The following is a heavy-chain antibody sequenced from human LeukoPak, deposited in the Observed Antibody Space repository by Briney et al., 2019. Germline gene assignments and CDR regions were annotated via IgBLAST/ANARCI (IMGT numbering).Heavy chain of an antibody. Sequence: GGSLRLSCAASGFTFSSYGMHWVRQAPGKGLEWVAVISYDGSNKYYADSVKGRLTISRDNSKNTLYLQMNSLRAEDTAVYYCAKDGGYDSSGYCDYWGQGTLVTVSS. CDR2: ISYDGSNK. J-gene: IGHJ4*02. CDR1: GFTFSSYG. D-gene: IGHD3-22*01. CDR3: AKDGGYDSSGYCDY. V-gene: IGHV3-30*18.